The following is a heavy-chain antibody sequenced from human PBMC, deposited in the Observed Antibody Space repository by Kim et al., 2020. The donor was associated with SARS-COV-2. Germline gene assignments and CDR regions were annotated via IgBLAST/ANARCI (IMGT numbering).Heavy chain of an antibody. Sequence: SETLSLTCTVSGGSISSSSYYWGWIRQPPGKGLEWIGSIYYSGSTYYNPSLKSRVTISVDTSKNQFSLKLSSVTAADTAVYYCAREAFYPGGWFDPWGQGTLVTVSS. J-gene: IGHJ5*02. D-gene: IGHD3-10*01. V-gene: IGHV4-39*07. CDR2: IYYSGST. CDR1: GGSISSSSYY. CDR3: AREAFYPGGWFDP.